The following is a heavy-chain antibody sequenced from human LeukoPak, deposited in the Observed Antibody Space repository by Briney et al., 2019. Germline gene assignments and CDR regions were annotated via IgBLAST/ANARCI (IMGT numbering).Heavy chain of an antibody. CDR2: IRTTAEGAKCA. D-gene: IGHD3-9*01. CDR3: ENGIRYAFDY. Sequence: PGQSLSLSCTISGFSFTNDRMNWVRKAPGTGLELIRNIRTTAEGAKCAYYADSEKGRVNISRDEGKNTLSLHINSLRDDDTEVYYSENGIRYAFDYWGQGILVTVSP. CDR1: GFSFTNDR. V-gene: IGHV3-48*02. J-gene: IGHJ4*02.